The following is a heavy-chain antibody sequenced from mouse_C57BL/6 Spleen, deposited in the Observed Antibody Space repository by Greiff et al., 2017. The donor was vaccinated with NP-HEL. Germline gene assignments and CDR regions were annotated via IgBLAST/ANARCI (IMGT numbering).Heavy chain of an antibody. CDR3: ERGGGDYSKVLAY. J-gene: IGHJ3*01. CDR1: GYTFTSYW. D-gene: IGHD2-5*01. V-gene: IGHV1-7*01. CDR2: INPSSGYT. Sequence: QVQLQQSGAELAKPGASVKLSCKASGYTFTSYWMHWVKQRPGQGLEWIGYINPSSGYTKYNQKFKDKATLTADKSSSTAYMQLSSLTYEDAAVYYCERGGGDYSKVLAYWGQGTLVTVSA.